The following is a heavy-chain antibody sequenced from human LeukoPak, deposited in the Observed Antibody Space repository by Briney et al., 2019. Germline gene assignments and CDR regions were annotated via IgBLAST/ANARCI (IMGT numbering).Heavy chain of an antibody. CDR1: GGSISSGSYY. CDR2: IYTSGST. J-gene: IGHJ6*03. V-gene: IGHV4-61*02. CDR3: ARDRRYDSSGYYSTGYYYYMDV. Sequence: SQTLSLTCTVSGGSISSGSYYWSWIRQPAGKGLEWIGRIYTSGSTIYNPSLKRRVTISVDTSKNQFSLKLSSVTAADTAVYYCARDRRYDSSGYYSTGYYYYMDVWGKGTTVTVSS. D-gene: IGHD3-22*01.